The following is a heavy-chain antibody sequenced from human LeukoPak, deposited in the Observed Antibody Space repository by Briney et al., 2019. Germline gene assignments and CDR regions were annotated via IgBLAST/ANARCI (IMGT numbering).Heavy chain of an antibody. J-gene: IGHJ4*02. CDR3: AKASFGYSGYDPLDFDY. D-gene: IGHD5-12*01. V-gene: IGHV3-23*01. CDR2: ISGSGGST. CDR1: GFTFSSCA. Sequence: PGGSLRLSCAASGFTFSSCAMSWVRQAPGKGLEWVSAISGSGGSTYYADSVKGRFTISRDNSKNTLYLQMNSLRAEDTAVYYCAKASFGYSGYDPLDFDYWGQGTLVTVSS.